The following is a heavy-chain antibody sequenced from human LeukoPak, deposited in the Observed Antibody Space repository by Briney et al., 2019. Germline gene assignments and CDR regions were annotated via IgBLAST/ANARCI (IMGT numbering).Heavy chain of an antibody. V-gene: IGHV3-74*01. Sequence: GGSLTLSCAASGFTFSRYWMHWVRQAPGKGPVWVSRINSDGSDTSYADSVKGRLTISRDNSKNTLYLQMNSLRAEDTAVYYCAKDRPTWPIDYWGQGTLVTVSS. D-gene: IGHD5-12*01. CDR2: INSDGSDT. CDR1: GFTFSRYW. J-gene: IGHJ4*02. CDR3: AKDRPTWPIDY.